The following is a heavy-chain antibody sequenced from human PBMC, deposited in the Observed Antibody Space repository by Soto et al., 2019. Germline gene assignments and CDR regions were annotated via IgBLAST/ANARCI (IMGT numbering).Heavy chain of an antibody. V-gene: IGHV3-23*01. CDR2: IRGSGGST. CDR1: GFTFSSYA. Sequence: EMQLLESGGGLVQPGGSLRLSCAASGFTFSSYAMNWVRQAPGKGLEWVSSIRGSGGSTFYADSVKGRFTISRDNSKNTVYLQVNSLRADDTAVYYCAKAGGTVLMGGFFDYWGQGTLVTVSS. J-gene: IGHJ4*02. CDR3: AKAGGTVLMGGFFDY. D-gene: IGHD2-8*01.